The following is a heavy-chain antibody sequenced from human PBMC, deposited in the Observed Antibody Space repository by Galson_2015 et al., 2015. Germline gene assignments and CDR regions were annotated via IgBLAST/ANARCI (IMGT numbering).Heavy chain of an antibody. V-gene: IGHV3-7*01. Sequence: SLRLSCAASGFTFSSYWMSWVRQAPGKGLEWVANIKQDGSEKYYVDSVKGRFTISGDNAKNSLYLQMNSLRAEDTAVYYCARERYSSSSTPGDYWGQGTLVTVSS. J-gene: IGHJ4*02. CDR1: GFTFSSYW. CDR2: IKQDGSEK. CDR3: ARERYSSSSTPGDY. D-gene: IGHD6-6*01.